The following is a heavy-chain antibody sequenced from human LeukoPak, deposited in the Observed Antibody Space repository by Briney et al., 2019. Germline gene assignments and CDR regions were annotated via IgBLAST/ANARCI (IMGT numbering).Heavy chain of an antibody. V-gene: IGHV3-74*01. CDR2: ISSDGIST. CDR1: GFTVSNAW. Sequence: PGGSLRLSCAASGFTVSNAWMHWVRQAPGKGLVWVSRISSDGISTDYADSVKGRFTISRDNAKNTLYLQLNSLRAEDTAVYYCARARSGYGDYWGQGTLVTVSS. D-gene: IGHD2-2*03. J-gene: IGHJ4*02. CDR3: ARARSGYGDY.